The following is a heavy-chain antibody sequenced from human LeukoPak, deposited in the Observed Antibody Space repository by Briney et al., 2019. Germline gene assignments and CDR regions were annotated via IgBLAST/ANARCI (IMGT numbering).Heavy chain of an antibody. CDR3: ATGCSSTSCYRPFDY. V-gene: IGHV1-24*01. CDR2: FDPEDGET. Sequence: ASVKVSCKVSGYTLTELSTHWVRQAPGKGLEWMGGFDPEDGETIYAQKFQGRVTMTEDTSTDTAYMELSSLRSEDTAVYYCATGCSSTSCYRPFDYWGQGTLVTVSS. J-gene: IGHJ4*02. CDR1: GYTLTELS. D-gene: IGHD2-2*01.